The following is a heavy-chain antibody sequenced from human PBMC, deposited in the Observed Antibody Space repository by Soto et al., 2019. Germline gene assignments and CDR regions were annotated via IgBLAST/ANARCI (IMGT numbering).Heavy chain of an antibody. CDR3: AHRVLRTVFGLVTTTAIYFDF. V-gene: IGHV2-5*02. D-gene: IGHD3-3*01. J-gene: IGHJ4*02. Sequence: QITLNESGPTQVKPRQTLTLTCTFSGFSLTTSGVGVGWIRQSPGKAPEWLALISWDDDKRYSPSLKSRLTITKDPSKNQVVPTMADLDPADTATYYCAHRVLRTVFGLVTTTAIYFDFWGQGTPVAVSS. CDR2: ISWDDDK. CDR1: GFSLTTSGVG.